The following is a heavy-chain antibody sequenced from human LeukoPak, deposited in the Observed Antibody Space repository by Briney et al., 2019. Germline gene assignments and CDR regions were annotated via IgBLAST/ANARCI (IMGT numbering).Heavy chain of an antibody. V-gene: IGHV1-69*05. D-gene: IGHD3-22*01. J-gene: IGHJ4*02. CDR1: GGTFSSYA. Sequence: SVKVSCKASGGTFSSYAISWVRQAPGQGLEWMGGIIPIFGTANYAQKLQGRVTMTTDTSTSTAYMELRSLRSDDTAVYYCATSYDSQQIDYWGQGTLVTVSS. CDR3: ATSYDSQQIDY. CDR2: IIPIFGTA.